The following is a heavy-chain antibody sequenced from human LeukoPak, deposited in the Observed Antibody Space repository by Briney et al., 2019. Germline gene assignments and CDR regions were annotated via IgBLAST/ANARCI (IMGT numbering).Heavy chain of an antibody. D-gene: IGHD1-7*01. V-gene: IGHV4-34*01. CDR3: ARRWNYGRNYYIDV. CDR1: GGSFSNYY. Sequence: SETLSLTCAVCGGSFSNYYWSWIRQTPGKGMEWIGEINDSGRTNYNPSLMSRVTVSVDTSKNQFSLRLTSVTATDTAVYYCARRWNYGRNYYIDVWGKGATVSVSS. J-gene: IGHJ6*03. CDR2: INDSGRT.